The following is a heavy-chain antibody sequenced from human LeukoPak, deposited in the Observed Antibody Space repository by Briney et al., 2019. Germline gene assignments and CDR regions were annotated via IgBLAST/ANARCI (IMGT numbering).Heavy chain of an antibody. Sequence: GRSLRLSCAASGFTFDDYGIHWVRQAPGKGLEWVSGTDWNSGAIGYADSVKGRFTISRDNAKNSLYLQMNILRAEDTALYYCVKDRAANLYGSGAFEYWGQGTLVTVSS. CDR3: VKDRAANLYGSGAFEY. CDR1: GFTFDDYG. D-gene: IGHD3-10*01. V-gene: IGHV3-9*01. CDR2: TDWNSGAI. J-gene: IGHJ4*02.